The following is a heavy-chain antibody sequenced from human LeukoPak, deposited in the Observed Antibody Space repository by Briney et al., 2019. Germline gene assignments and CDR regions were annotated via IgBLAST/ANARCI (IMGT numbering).Heavy chain of an antibody. D-gene: IGHD6-13*01. Sequence: ASVKVSCKASGYTFTSYYMHWVRQAPGQGLEWMGIINPSGGSTSYAQKFQGRVTMTRDTSTGTVYMELSSLRSEDTAVYYCARDFSLSSSWYPGSHWGQGTLVTVSS. V-gene: IGHV1-46*01. J-gene: IGHJ4*02. CDR2: INPSGGST. CDR1: GYTFTSYY. CDR3: ARDFSLSSSWYPGSH.